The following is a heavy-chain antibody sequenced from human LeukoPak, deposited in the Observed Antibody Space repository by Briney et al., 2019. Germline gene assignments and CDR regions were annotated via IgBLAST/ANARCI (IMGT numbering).Heavy chain of an antibody. CDR1: GFTFSSAW. J-gene: IGHJ4*02. Sequence: GGSLRLSCAASGFTFSSAWMNWVRQAPGKGLEWVAVISYDGSNKYYIDSVKGRFTISRDNSQNTLYLQMNSLRAEDTAVYYCATHYYDSSGYLSPDYWGQGTLVTVSS. CDR3: ATHYYDSSGYLSPDY. CDR2: ISYDGSNK. V-gene: IGHV3-30*03. D-gene: IGHD3-22*01.